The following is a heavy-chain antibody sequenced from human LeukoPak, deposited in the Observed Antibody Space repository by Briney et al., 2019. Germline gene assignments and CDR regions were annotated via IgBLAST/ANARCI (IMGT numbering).Heavy chain of an antibody. CDR2: IYYSGST. CDR1: GASISSSSFY. Sequence: SETLSLTCTVSGASISSSSFYWGWIRQPPGKGLEWIGSIYYSGSTYYNPSLKSRVTISVDTSKNQFSLKLSSVTAADTAAYYCARDRYSGTYYPWGQGTLVTVSS. CDR3: ARDRYSGTYYP. J-gene: IGHJ5*02. D-gene: IGHD1-26*01. V-gene: IGHV4-39*07.